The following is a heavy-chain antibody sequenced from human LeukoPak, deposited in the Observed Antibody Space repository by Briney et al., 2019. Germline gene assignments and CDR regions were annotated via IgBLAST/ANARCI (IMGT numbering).Heavy chain of an antibody. V-gene: IGHV3-33*01. D-gene: IGHD3-22*01. CDR2: IWYDGSNK. CDR3: ARDTDDSSGYYSYYYYYYGMDV. J-gene: IGHJ6*02. CDR1: GFTFSSYG. Sequence: GGSLRLSCAASGFTFSSYGMHWVRQAPGKGLEWVAVIWYDGSNKYYADSVKGRFTISRDISKNTLYLQMNSLRAEDTAVYYCARDTDDSSGYYSYYYYYYGMDVWGQGTTVTVSS.